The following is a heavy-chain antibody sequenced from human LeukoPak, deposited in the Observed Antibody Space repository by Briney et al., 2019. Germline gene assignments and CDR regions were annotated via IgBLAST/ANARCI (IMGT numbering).Heavy chain of an antibody. D-gene: IGHD4-17*01. CDR3: AATVTTGRAEHY. CDR1: GFTFSSYA. Sequence: GGSLRLSCAASGFTFSSYAMTWARQAPGKGLEWVSGISKSGNNTYYADSVAGRLTISRDNSKNTLYPQMNSLRADDTAVYYCAATVTTGRAEHYWGQGTLVTVSS. J-gene: IGHJ4*02. V-gene: IGHV3-23*05. CDR2: ISKSGNNT.